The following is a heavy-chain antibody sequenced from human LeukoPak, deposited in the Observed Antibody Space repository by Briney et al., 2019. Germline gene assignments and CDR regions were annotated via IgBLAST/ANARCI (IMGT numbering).Heavy chain of an antibody. V-gene: IGHV3-7*05. Sequence: QSGGSLRLSCAASGFTFSSYWMSWVRQAPGKGLEWVANIKQDGSEKYYVDSVKGRFSISRDNAKNSLYLQMNSLRAEDTAVYYCARDYDFWSGYLDYWGQGTLVTVSS. CDR2: IKQDGSEK. CDR1: GFTFSSYW. J-gene: IGHJ4*02. CDR3: ARDYDFWSGYLDY. D-gene: IGHD3-3*01.